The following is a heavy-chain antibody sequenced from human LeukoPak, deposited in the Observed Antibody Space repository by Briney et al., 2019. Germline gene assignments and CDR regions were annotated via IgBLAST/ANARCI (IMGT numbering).Heavy chain of an antibody. Sequence: SGGSLRFSCAASGFIFSTYSLNWVRQAPGKGLEWVSSISSGSTYIFYADSVKGRFTVSRDNAKNSLYLQMNSLRGEDTAVYFCARGPSYCTGGACYSREFDYWGQGTLVTVSS. J-gene: IGHJ4*02. CDR2: ISSGSTYI. CDR1: GFIFSTYS. D-gene: IGHD2-15*01. CDR3: ARGPSYCTGGACYSREFDY. V-gene: IGHV3-21*01.